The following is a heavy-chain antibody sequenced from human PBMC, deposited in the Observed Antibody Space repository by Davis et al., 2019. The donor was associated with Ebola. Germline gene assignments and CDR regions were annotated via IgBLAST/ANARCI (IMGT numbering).Heavy chain of an antibody. CDR2: INPNDGRA. CDR3: TTPGGQDSGYDVFDI. D-gene: IGHD5-12*01. J-gene: IGHJ3*02. Sequence: ASVKVSCKASGGTFSSYAISWVRQAPGQGLEWMGMINPNDGRAIYAQKFQGRVTVTRDTSTTTVYMDLSSLRSEDTALYYCTTPGGQDSGYDVFDIWGQGTMVTVSS. CDR1: GGTFSSYA. V-gene: IGHV1-46*03.